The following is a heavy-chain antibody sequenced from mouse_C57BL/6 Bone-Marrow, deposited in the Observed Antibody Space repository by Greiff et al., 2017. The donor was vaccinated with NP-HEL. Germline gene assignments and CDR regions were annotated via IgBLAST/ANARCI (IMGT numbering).Heavy chain of an antibody. CDR1: GFTFSSYA. V-gene: IGHV5-4*01. J-gene: IGHJ4*01. Sequence: EVQGVESGGGLVKPGGSLKLSCAASGFTFSSYAMSWVRQTPEKRLEWVATISDGGSYTYYPDNVKGRFTISRDNAKNNLYLQMSHLKSEDTAMYYCARDWDYGNFYAMDYWGQGTSVTVSS. CDR2: ISDGGSYT. D-gene: IGHD2-1*01. CDR3: ARDWDYGNFYAMDY.